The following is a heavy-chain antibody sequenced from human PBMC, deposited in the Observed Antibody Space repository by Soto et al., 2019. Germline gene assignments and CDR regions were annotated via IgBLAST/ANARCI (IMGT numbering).Heavy chain of an antibody. CDR3: AKDYYDSSGYYVIGGDYYYYYGMDV. Sequence: GGSLRLSCAASGFTFSSYGMHWVRQAPGKGLEWVAVISYDGSNKYYADSVKGRFTISRDNSKNTLYLQMNSLRAEDTAVYYCAKDYYDSSGYYVIGGDYYYYYGMDVWGQGTTVTVSS. CDR2: ISYDGSNK. V-gene: IGHV3-30*18. D-gene: IGHD3-22*01. CDR1: GFTFSSYG. J-gene: IGHJ6*02.